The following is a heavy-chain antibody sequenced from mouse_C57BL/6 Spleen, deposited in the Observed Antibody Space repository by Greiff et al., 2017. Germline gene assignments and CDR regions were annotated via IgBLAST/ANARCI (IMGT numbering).Heavy chain of an antibody. D-gene: IGHD2-4*01. V-gene: IGHV1-69*01. Sequence: QVQLQQPGAELVMPGASVKLSCKASGYTFTSYWMHWVKQRPGQGLEWIGEIDPSASYTNYNQKFKGKSTLTVDKSSSTAYMQLSSLTSEDSAVYYCARGDYGDYWGQGTTLTVSS. CDR3: ARGDYGDY. CDR2: IDPSASYT. CDR1: GYTFTSYW. J-gene: IGHJ2*01.